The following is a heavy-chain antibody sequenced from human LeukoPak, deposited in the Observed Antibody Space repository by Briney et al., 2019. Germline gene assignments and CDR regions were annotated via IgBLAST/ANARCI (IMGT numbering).Heavy chain of an antibody. D-gene: IGHD6-19*01. V-gene: IGHV4-59*01. CDR1: GGSISSYY. CDR3: ARDSVAVEYIDAFDI. Sequence: KPSETLSLTCTVSGGSISSYYWSWIRQPPGKGLEWIGYIYYSGSTNYNPSLTSRVTISVDTSKNQFSLKLSSVTAADTAVYYCARDSVAVEYIDAFDIWGQGTMVTVSS. J-gene: IGHJ3*02. CDR2: IYYSGST.